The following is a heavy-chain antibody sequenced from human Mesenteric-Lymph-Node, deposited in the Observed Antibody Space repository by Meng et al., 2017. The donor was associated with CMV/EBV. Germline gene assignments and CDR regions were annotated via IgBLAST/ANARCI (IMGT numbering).Heavy chain of an antibody. V-gene: IGHV3-30*02. D-gene: IGHD6-19*01. J-gene: IGHJ5*02. CDR3: AKDHDSSGWTGWFDP. CDR1: GFTFSSYG. CDR2: IRYDGSNK. Sequence: GESLKISCAASGFTFSSYGMHWVRQAPGKGLEWVAFIRYDGSNKYYADSVKGRFTISRDNSKNTLYLQMNSLIAEDTAVYYCAKDHDSSGWTGWFDPWGQGTLVTVSS.